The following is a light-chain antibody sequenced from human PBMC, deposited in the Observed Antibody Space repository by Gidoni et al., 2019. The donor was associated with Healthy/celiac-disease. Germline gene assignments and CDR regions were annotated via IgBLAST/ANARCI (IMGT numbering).Light chain of an antibody. Sequence: IVMTQSPRSLPVTPGEPASISCRSSQSLLHSNGYNYLDWYLQKPGQSPQLLIYLGSNRASGVPDRFSGSGSGTDFTLKISRVEAEDVGVYYCMQALQTPLTFGQGTKLEIK. V-gene: IGKV2-28*01. CDR1: QSLLHSNGYNY. CDR2: LGS. J-gene: IGKJ2*01. CDR3: MQALQTPLT.